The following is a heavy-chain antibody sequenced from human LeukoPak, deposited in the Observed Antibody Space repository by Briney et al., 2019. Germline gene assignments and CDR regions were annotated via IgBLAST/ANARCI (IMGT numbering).Heavy chain of an antibody. D-gene: IGHD2-15*01. CDR2: VYTSGST. J-gene: IGHJ6*03. CDR1: GGSISSYW. CDR3: AGLYV. Sequence: SETLSLTCTVSGGSISSYWWNWVRQPAGKGLEWIGRVYTSGSTTYNPSLRSRVTMSVDTSKNQLSLKLSSVTAADMAIYYCAGLYVWGKGTTVTISS. V-gene: IGHV4-4*07.